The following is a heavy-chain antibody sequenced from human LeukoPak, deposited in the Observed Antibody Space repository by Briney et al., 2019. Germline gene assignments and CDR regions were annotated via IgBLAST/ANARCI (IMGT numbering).Heavy chain of an antibody. CDR2: FDLEDVET. CDR1: VYTLTELS. CDR3: TRETPSRYFDY. J-gene: IGHJ4*02. V-gene: IGHV1-24*01. Sequence: ASVKVSCKVSVYTLTELSIHWVRQAPGKGLEWMGGFDLEDVETIYAQNFQGRLTMTEDTSTDTAYMELSSLRSEDTAVYYCTRETPSRYFDYWGQGTLVTVSS. D-gene: IGHD4-23*01.